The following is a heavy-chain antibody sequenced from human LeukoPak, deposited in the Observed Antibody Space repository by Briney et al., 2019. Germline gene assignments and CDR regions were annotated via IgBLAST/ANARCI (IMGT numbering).Heavy chain of an antibody. Sequence: SETLSLTCAVYGGSFSGYYWSWIRQPPGKGLEWIGEINHSGSTNYNPSLKSRVTISVDTSKNQFSLKLSSVTAADTAVYYCARKKYYYGSGSYYRNLNWFDPWGQGTLVTVSS. CDR1: GGSFSGYY. D-gene: IGHD3-10*01. V-gene: IGHV4-34*01. J-gene: IGHJ5*02. CDR2: INHSGST. CDR3: ARKKYYYGSGSYYRNLNWFDP.